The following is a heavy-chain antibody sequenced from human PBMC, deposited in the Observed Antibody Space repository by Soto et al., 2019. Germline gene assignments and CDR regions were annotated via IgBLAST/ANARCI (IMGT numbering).Heavy chain of an antibody. J-gene: IGHJ6*02. CDR3: ARDAGYYYGSGSYYTYYGMDV. CDR2: INAGNGNT. D-gene: IGHD3-10*01. CDR1: GYTFTSYA. Sequence: ASVKVSCKASGYTFTSYAMHWVRQAPGQRLEWMGWINAGNGNTKYSQKFQGRVTITRDTSASTAYMELSSLRSDDTAVYYCARDAGYYYGSGSYYTYYGMDVWGQGTTVTVSS. V-gene: IGHV1-3*01.